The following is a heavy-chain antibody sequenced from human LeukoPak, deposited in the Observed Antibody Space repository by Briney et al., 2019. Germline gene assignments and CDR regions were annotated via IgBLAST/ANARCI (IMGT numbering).Heavy chain of an antibody. V-gene: IGHV4-59*01. CDR2: IYYSGST. D-gene: IGHD6-19*01. CDR1: GGSISSYY. Sequence: SETLSLTCTVSGGSISSYYWSWIRQPPGKGLEGIGYIYYSGSTNYNPSLKSRVTISVDTSKNQFSLKRSSVTAADTGVYYCARATYEAGGSIGWYYFDYWGQGTLVTVSS. CDR3: ARATYEAGGSIGWYYFDY. J-gene: IGHJ4*02.